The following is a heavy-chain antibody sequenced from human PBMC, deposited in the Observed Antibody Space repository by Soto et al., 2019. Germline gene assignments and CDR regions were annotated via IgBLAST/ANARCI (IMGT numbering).Heavy chain of an antibody. CDR1: GFTFSSYS. CDR3: ARDMAAAGIYYYYGMDV. V-gene: IGHV3-21*01. CDR2: ISSSSSYI. J-gene: IGHJ6*02. D-gene: IGHD6-13*01. Sequence: EVQLVESGGGLVKPGGSLRLSCAASGFTFSSYSMNWVRQAPGKGLEWVSSISSSSSYIYYADSVKGRFTISRDNAKNSLYLQMNSLRAEDTAVYYCARDMAAAGIYYYYGMDVWGQGTTATVSS.